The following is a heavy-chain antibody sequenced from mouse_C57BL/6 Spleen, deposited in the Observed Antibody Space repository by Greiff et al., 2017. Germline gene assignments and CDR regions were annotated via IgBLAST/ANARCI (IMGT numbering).Heavy chain of an antibody. Sequence: EVQLQQSGPVLVKPGPSVKISCKASGFTFTDYYMHWVKQSHGKSLEWIGLVYPYNGGTSYNQKFKGKATLTVDTSSSTAYMELNSLTSEDSAVYYCAREVWNDGYYGDWYFDVWGTGTTVTVSS. V-gene: IGHV1-36*01. D-gene: IGHD2-3*01. CDR3: AREVWNDGYYGDWYFDV. CDR2: VYPYNGGT. J-gene: IGHJ1*03. CDR1: GFTFTDYY.